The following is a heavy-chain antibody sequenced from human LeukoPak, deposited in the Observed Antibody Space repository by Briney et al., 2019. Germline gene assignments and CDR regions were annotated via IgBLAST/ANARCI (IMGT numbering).Heavy chain of an antibody. D-gene: IGHD4-17*01. CDR1: GFTFERHT. CDR3: ARVRNDYGDFDASDL. CDR2: INWNGADA. Sequence: GGSLRLSCEASGFTFERHTMNWVRQGPGKGLHWVSGINWNGADADYADSVKGRFTISRDNAKNSLYLQMNSLRDEDTALYYCARVRNDYGDFDASDLWGQGTLVTVSA. J-gene: IGHJ3*01. V-gene: IGHV3-20*04.